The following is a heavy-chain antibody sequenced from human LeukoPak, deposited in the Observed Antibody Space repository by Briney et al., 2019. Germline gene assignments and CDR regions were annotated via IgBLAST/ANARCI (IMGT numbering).Heavy chain of an antibody. D-gene: IGHD3-10*01. Sequence: GGSLRLSCAASGFSFSTFWMSWVRQAPGRGLEWVANIKQDGSETYYVDSVKGRFTISRDNAKNSLYLQMNSLRAEDTAVYYCARYGSGSYYSGDYYYYYMDVWGKGTTVTVSS. CDR2: IKQDGSET. J-gene: IGHJ6*03. CDR3: ARYGSGSYYSGDYYYYYMDV. CDR1: GFSFSTFW. V-gene: IGHV3-7*01.